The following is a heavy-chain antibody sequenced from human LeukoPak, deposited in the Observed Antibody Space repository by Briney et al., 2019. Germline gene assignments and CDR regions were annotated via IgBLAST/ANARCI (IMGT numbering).Heavy chain of an antibody. CDR2: INWNGGST. D-gene: IGHD5-18*01. CDR3: ARDLGDGYPLDY. Sequence: GGSLRLSCAASGFTFDDYGMSWVRQAPGKGLEWGSGINWNGGSTGYADSVKGRFTISRDNAKNSLYLQMNSLRAEDTALYHCARDLGDGYPLDYWGQGTLVTVSS. J-gene: IGHJ4*02. V-gene: IGHV3-20*01. CDR1: GFTFDDYG.